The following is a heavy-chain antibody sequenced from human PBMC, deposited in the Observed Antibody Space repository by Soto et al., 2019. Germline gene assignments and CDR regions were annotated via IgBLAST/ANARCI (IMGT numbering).Heavy chain of an antibody. D-gene: IGHD3-10*01. CDR3: ARVGYYYGSGSYYNYAFDI. V-gene: IGHV4-4*02. CDR1: SGSISSSNW. Sequence: QVQLQESGPGLVKPSGTLSLTCAVSSGSISSSNWWSWVRQPPGKGLEWIGEIYHSGSTNYNPSLKSRVTIPVDKSKNQFSLKLSSVTAADTAVYYCARVGYYYGSGSYYNYAFDIWGQGTMVTVSS. CDR2: IYHSGST. J-gene: IGHJ3*02.